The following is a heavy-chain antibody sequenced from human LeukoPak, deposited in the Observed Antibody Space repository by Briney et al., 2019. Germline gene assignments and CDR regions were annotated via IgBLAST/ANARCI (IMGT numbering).Heavy chain of an antibody. D-gene: IGHD6-19*01. CDR2: INSDGSST. CDR1: GFTFSSYW. V-gene: IGHV3-74*01. CDR3: TTNSSGWLGYFDY. J-gene: IGHJ4*02. Sequence: GGSLRLSCAVSGFTFSSYWMHWVRQAPGKGLVWVSRINSDGSSTSYADSVKGRFTISRDNAKNTLYLQMNSLRAEDTAVYYCTTNSSGWLGYFDYWGQGTLVTVSS.